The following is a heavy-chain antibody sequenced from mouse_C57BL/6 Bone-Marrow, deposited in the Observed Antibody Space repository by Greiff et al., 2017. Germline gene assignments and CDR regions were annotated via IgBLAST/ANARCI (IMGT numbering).Heavy chain of an antibody. CDR2: IWSGGST. J-gene: IGHJ3*01. V-gene: IGHV2-4*01. CDR1: GFSLTSYG. D-gene: IGHD1-1*01. Sequence: VKVVESGPGLVQPSQSLSITCTVSGFSLTSYGVPWVRQPPGKGLEWLGVIWSGGSTDYNVAFISRLSISKDNSKSQVFFKMNSLQADDTDIYYCAKSSLYGRFAYWGQGTLVTVSA. CDR3: AKSSLYGRFAY.